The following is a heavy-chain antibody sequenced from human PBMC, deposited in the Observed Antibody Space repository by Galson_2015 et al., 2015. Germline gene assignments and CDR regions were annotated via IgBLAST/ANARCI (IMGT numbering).Heavy chain of an antibody. Sequence: SETLSLTCAVYGGSFSGYYWSWIRQPPGKGLEWIGEINHSGSTNYNPSLKSRVTISVDTSKNQFSLKLSSVTAADTAVYYCARGLDTAMVFDYWGQGTMVTVSS. V-gene: IGHV4-34*01. D-gene: IGHD5-18*01. CDR3: ARGLDTAMVFDY. J-gene: IGHJ4*03. CDR2: INHSGST. CDR1: GGSFSGYY.